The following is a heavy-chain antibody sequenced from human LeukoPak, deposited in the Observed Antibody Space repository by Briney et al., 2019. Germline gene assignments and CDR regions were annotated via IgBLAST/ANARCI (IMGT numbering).Heavy chain of an antibody. J-gene: IGHJ3*02. V-gene: IGHV4-59*12. CDR1: GGSISSYY. D-gene: IGHD3-3*01. CDR3: ARDGPAAYYDFWSGSGGNDAFDI. Sequence: SETLSLTCTVSGGSISSYYWSWIRQPPGKGLEWIGYIYYSGSTNYNPSLKSRVTMSVDTSKNQFSLKLSSVTAADTAVYYCARDGPAAYYDFWSGSGGNDAFDIWGQGTMVTVSS. CDR2: IYYSGST.